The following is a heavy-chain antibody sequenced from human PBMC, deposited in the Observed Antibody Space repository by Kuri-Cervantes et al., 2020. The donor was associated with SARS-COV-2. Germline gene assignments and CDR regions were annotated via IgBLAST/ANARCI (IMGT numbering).Heavy chain of an antibody. Sequence: ASVKVSCKASGYTFTSYGISWVRQAPGQGLEWMGWISAYNGNTNYAQKLQGRVTITTDESTSTAYMELSSLRSEDTAVYYCAEDYYDSSGYKVDWGQGTLVTVSS. V-gene: IGHV1-18*01. CDR2: ISAYNGNT. CDR3: AEDYYDSSGYKVD. J-gene: IGHJ4*02. D-gene: IGHD3-22*01. CDR1: GYTFTSYG.